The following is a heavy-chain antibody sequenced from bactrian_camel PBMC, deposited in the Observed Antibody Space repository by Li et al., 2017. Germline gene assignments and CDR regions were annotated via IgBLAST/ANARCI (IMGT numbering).Heavy chain of an antibody. CDR1: RYTHST. V-gene: IGHV3S59*01. J-gene: IGHJ4*01. Sequence: VQLVESGGGSVQAGGSLRLSCAHSRYTHSTMGWFRQAPGKEREGVAAIRQSAGTTGYADSVKGRFTISRDNAKNTLYLQLNSLEIEDTAMYYCVDREYNRGDWGQGTQVTVS. CDR2: IRQSAGTT. CDR3: VDREYNRGD.